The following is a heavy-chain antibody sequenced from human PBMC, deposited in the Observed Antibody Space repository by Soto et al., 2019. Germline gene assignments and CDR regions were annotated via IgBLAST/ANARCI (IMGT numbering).Heavy chain of an antibody. J-gene: IGHJ6*02. V-gene: IGHV1-2*02. Sequence: SVKVSCKAPAYTFTGYYMHWVRQAPGQGLEWMGWINPNSGGTNYAQKFQGRVTMTRDTSISTAYMELSRLRSDYTAVNYCARGGVAATRDYYYGMDVWGQGATVTVSS. CDR1: AYTFTGYY. CDR2: INPNSGGT. D-gene: IGHD2-15*01. CDR3: ARGGVAATRDYYYGMDV.